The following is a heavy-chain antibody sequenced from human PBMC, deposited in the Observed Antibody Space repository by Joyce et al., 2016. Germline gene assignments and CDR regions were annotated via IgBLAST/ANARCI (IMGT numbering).Heavy chain of an antibody. CDR2: IEHNEST. D-gene: IGHD3-10*01. J-gene: IGHJ4*02. Sequence: QLQLQESGSGLVKPSQTLSLTCAVSGASVSSGGYSWSWIRQPPGKGLEWIGYIEHNESTYHNPSLKSRVTISVDRSKNQFSLKLASVTAADTAVYYCASGFNFKGRSFFDYWGQGALVTVSS. CDR3: ASGFNFKGRSFFDY. CDR1: GASVSSGGYS. V-gene: IGHV4-30-2*01.